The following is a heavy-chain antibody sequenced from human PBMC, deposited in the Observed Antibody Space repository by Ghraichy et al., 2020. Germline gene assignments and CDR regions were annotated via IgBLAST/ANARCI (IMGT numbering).Heavy chain of an antibody. CDR1: GFTFSSYS. Sequence: GGSLRLSCAASGFTFSSYSMNWVRQAPGKGLEWVSSISSSSSYIYYADSVKGRFTISRDNAKNSLYLQMNSLRAEDTAVYYCARGYGAWIQLCRLTHWGQGTLVTVSS. J-gene: IGHJ4*02. CDR2: ISSSSSYI. D-gene: IGHD5-18*01. V-gene: IGHV3-21*01. CDR3: ARGYGAWIQLCRLTH.